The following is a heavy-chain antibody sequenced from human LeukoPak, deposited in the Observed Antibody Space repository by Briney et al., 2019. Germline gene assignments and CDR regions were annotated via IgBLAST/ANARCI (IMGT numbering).Heavy chain of an antibody. D-gene: IGHD4-17*01. CDR3: AGQLTTVTIKGYHDAFDI. CDR2: ISAYNGNT. V-gene: IGHV1-18*01. J-gene: IGHJ3*02. Sequence: ASMKVSCKASGYTFTSYGISWVRQAPGQGLEWMGWISAYNGNTNYAQKLQGRVTMTTDTSTSTAYMELRSLRSDDTAVYYCAGQLTTVTIKGYHDAFDIWGQGTMVTVSS. CDR1: GYTFTSYG.